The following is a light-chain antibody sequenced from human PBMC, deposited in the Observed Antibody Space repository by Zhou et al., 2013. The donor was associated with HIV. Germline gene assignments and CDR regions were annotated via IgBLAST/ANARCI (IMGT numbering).Light chain of an antibody. CDR3: QQYHSRPPALT. CDR2: GAS. V-gene: IGKV3-15*01. CDR1: QSIGNN. Sequence: EIVLTQSPATLSLSPGERATLSCRASQSIGNNLAWYQQKPGQAPRLLIYGASTRATGIPTKFSGSGAWTEFTLTISSMQSEDFAVYYCQQYHSRPPALTFGGGTKVEIK. J-gene: IGKJ4*01.